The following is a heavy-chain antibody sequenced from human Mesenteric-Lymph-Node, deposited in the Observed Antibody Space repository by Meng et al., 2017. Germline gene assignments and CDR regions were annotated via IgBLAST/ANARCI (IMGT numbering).Heavy chain of an antibody. CDR3: ARASYGSGSPLGESWFDP. V-gene: IGHV4-28*03. D-gene: IGHD3-10*01. CDR2: IYYSGST. J-gene: IGHJ5*02. CDR1: GYSISSSNW. Sequence: VPLQESAPGLVKPSDPRSLTCVVSGYSISSSNWWGWIRQPPGKGLEWIGYIYYSGSTYYNPSLKSRVTMSVDTSKNQFSLKLSSVTAVDTAVYYCARASYGSGSPLGESWFDPWGQGTLVTVSS.